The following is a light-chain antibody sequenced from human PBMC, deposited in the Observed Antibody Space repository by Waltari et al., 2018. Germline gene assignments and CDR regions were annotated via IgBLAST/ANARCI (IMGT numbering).Light chain of an antibody. V-gene: IGLV2-23*02. CDR3: SSFESSRTWV. Sequence: QSALTQPASVTGSPGQSITIPCSGTSADIGRYNLVAWYQQLPGTAPKLVIYEVTERPSELSNRFSGSKSGNTASLTISGLQAEDEADYYCSSFESSRTWVFGGGTKLTVL. CDR1: SADIGRYNL. CDR2: EVT. J-gene: IGLJ3*02.